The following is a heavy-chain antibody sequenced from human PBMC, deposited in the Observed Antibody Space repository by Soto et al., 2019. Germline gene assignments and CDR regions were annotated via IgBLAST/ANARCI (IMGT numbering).Heavy chain of an antibody. Sequence: PSETLSLTCAVYGGSFSGYYWSWIRQPPGKGLEWIGEINHSGSTNYNPSLKSRVTISVDTSKNQFSLKLSSVTAADTAVYYCARGQGYGDYADAFDIWGQGTVVTVSS. CDR2: INHSGST. J-gene: IGHJ3*02. CDR1: GGSFSGYY. V-gene: IGHV4-34*01. D-gene: IGHD4-17*01. CDR3: ARGQGYGDYADAFDI.